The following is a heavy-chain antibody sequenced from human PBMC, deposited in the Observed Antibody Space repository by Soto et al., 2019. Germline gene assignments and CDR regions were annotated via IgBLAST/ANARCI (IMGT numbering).Heavy chain of an antibody. Sequence: GASVKVSCKASGYTFTSYGISWVRQAPGQGLEWMGWISAYNGNTNYAQKLQGRVTMTTDTSTSTAYMELRSLRSDDTAVYYCARIPREGSSWTHIDYWGQGTLVTVSS. CDR2: ISAYNGNT. CDR1: GYTFTSYG. V-gene: IGHV1-18*01. J-gene: IGHJ4*02. D-gene: IGHD6-13*01. CDR3: ARIPREGSSWTHIDY.